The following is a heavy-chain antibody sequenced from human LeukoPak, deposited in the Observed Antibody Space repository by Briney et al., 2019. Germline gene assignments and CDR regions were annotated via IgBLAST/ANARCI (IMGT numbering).Heavy chain of an antibody. D-gene: IGHD5-24*01. V-gene: IGHV4-38-2*01. J-gene: IGHJ4*02. CDR2: IYHSGST. CDR3: AIMEEMATTTVAY. CDR1: GYSISSGYY. Sequence: KPSETLSLTCAVSGYSISSGYYWGWIRPPPGKGLEWIGIIYHSGSTYYNPPLKSRVTISVDKTKNQFSLKLSSVPAADTAVYYCAIMEEMATTTVAYWGQGTLVTVSS.